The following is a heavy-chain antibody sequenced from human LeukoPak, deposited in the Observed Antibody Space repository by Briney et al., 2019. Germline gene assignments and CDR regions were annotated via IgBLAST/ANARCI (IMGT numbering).Heavy chain of an antibody. CDR3: AKDIVVVTSGSNAFDF. D-gene: IGHD2-21*02. CDR1: GFTFSSYS. J-gene: IGHJ3*01. CDR2: ISYDGSYE. V-gene: IGHV3-30*18. Sequence: GGSLRLSCAASGFTFSSYSMHWVRQAPGKGLEWVAFISYDGSYEDYADSVKGRFTISRDNSKNTLYLQMNSLRAEDTAVYYCAKDIVVVTSGSNAFDFWGQGTMVTVSS.